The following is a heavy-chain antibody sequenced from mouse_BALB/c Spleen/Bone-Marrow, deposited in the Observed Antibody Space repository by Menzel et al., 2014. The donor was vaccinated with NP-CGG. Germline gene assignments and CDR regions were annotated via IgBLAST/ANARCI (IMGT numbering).Heavy chain of an antibody. CDR2: ILPGSGST. J-gene: IGHJ3*01. CDR1: GYTFSSYW. Sequence: QVQLKDSGAELMKPGASVKISCKATGYTFSSYWMEWVKQRPGHGLEWIGEILPGSGSTNYNEKFKGKATFTADTSSNTAYMQLSSLTSEDSAVYYCAREDGNYVGFAYWGQGTLVTVSA. V-gene: IGHV1-9*01. D-gene: IGHD2-1*01. CDR3: AREDGNYVGFAY.